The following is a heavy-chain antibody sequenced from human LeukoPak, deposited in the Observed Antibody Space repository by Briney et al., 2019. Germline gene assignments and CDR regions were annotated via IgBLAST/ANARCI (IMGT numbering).Heavy chain of an antibody. CDR1: GYTFTTYY. CDR3: ARDLPFED. V-gene: IGHV1-46*01. D-gene: IGHD2/OR15-2a*01. CDR2: INPSGGST. J-gene: IGHJ4*02. Sequence: ASVKVSCKASGYTFTTYYMHWVRQAPGQGLEWMGIINPSGGSTTYAQNFQGRVTMTRDTSTSAVYMELSRLRFDDTAVYYCARDLPFEDWGQGTLVTVSS.